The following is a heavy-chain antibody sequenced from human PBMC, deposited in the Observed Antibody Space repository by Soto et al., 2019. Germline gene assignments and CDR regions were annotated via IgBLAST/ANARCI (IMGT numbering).Heavy chain of an antibody. D-gene: IGHD3-22*01. CDR3: AREDYYDSSAYRHFDL. CDR1: GFTFSSYS. CDR2: ISSSSSYI. V-gene: IGHV3-21*01. J-gene: IGHJ2*01. Sequence: EVQLVESGGGLVKPGGSLRLSCAASGFTFSSYSMNWVRQAPGKGLEWVSSISSSSSYIYYADSVKGRFTISRDNAKNSLYLQMNSLRAEDTAVYYCAREDYYDSSAYRHFDLWGRGTLVTVSS.